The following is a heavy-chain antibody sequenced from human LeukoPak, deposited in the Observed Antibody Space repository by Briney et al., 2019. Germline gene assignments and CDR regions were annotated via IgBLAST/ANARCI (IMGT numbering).Heavy chain of an antibody. Sequence: PGGSLRLSRAASGFTFSNYWMHWVRQAPGKGLVWVSRINGDGTGTNYADFVKGRFTISRDNTKNTLYLQINSLTGEDTAVYYCARAGELRHFDYWGQGTMVTVSS. CDR2: INGDGTGT. CDR1: GFTFSNYW. CDR3: ARAGELRHFDY. J-gene: IGHJ4*02. D-gene: IGHD1-26*01. V-gene: IGHV3-74*01.